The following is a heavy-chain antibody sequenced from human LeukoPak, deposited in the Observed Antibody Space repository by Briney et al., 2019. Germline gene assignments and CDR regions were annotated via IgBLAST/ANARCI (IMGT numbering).Heavy chain of an antibody. CDR2: IYYSGST. D-gene: IGHD3-10*01. CDR1: GGSISGYY. CDR3: ARARGVFPTNWFDP. Sequence: SETLSLTCTVSGGSISGYYWSWIRQPPGKGLEWIGYIYYSGSTNYNPSLKSRVTISVDTSKNQFSLKLSSLTAADTAVYYCARARGVFPTNWFDPWGQGTLVTVSS. J-gene: IGHJ5*02. V-gene: IGHV4-59*01.